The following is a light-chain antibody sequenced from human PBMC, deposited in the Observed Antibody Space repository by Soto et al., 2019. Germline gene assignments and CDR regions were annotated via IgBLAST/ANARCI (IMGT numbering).Light chain of an antibody. CDR3: QAYDSSLSGYV. CDR2: GNV. J-gene: IGLJ1*01. Sequence: QSVLTQPPSVSGAPGQRVTISCTGSSSNIGAGFDVHWYQQLPGTAPKLLIYGNVDRPSGVPDRFSGSKSGTSASLAITGLQAEDEAAYYVQAYDSSLSGYVFGTGTKLTVL. CDR1: SSNIGAGFD. V-gene: IGLV1-40*01.